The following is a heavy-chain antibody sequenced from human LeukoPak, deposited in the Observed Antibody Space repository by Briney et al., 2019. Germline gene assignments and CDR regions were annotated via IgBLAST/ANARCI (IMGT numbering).Heavy chain of an antibody. J-gene: IGHJ6*03. V-gene: IGHV3-33*01. CDR1: GFAFSSYG. CDR2: IWYDGSKT. D-gene: IGHD2-2*01. Sequence: GGSLRLSCAASGFAFSSYGFHWVRQGPGKGLEWVALIWYDGSKTYYVDSVKGRFTISRDDSKNTLYLQMNSLRAEDTAVYYCAREGFVYCSSTSCYFDYYYYYMDVWGKGTTVTVSS. CDR3: AREGFVYCSSTSCYFDYYYYYMDV.